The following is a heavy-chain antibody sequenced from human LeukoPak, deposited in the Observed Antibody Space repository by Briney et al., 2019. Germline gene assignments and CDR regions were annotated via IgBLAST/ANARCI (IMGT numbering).Heavy chain of an antibody. CDR1: GGAFSDFA. D-gene: IGHD3-16*01. CDR2: ITPTFGTT. Sequence: SVKVSCKTSGGAFSDFAIYWMRQAPGHGLEWMGRITPTFGTTNYAQKFEDRVTISLDGPTNTAYMEMSGLRSEDTAVYYCARASQTFGTKYNVFDVWGQGTMIIVSS. V-gene: IGHV1-69*15. J-gene: IGHJ3*01. CDR3: ARASQTFGTKYNVFDV.